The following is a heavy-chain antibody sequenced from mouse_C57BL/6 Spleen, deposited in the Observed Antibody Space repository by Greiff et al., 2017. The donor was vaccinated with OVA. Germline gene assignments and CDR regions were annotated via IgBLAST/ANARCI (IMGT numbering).Heavy chain of an antibody. D-gene: IGHD2-1*01. CDR2: IYPGDGDT. CDR1: GYAFSSYW. V-gene: IGHV1-80*01. J-gene: IGHJ3*01. CDR3: ASRGNIDY. Sequence: VKLMESGAELVKPGASVKISCKASGYAFSSYWMNWVKQRPGKGLEWIGQIYPGDGDTNYNGKFKGKATLTADKSSSTAYMQLSSLTSEDSAVYFCASRGNIDYWGQGTLVTVSA.